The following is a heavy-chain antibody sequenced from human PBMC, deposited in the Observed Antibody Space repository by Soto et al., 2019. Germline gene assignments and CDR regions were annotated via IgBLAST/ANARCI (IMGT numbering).Heavy chain of an antibody. Sequence: SGAEVKKPGASVKVSCKASGYTFTSYAMHWVRQAPGQRLEWMGWINAGNGNTKYSQKFQGRVTITRDTSASTAYMELSSLRSEDTAVYYCARVVAIYGGACDIWGQGTMVTVSS. CDR2: INAGNGNT. D-gene: IGHD2-21*01. V-gene: IGHV1-3*01. CDR3: ARVVAIYGGACDI. J-gene: IGHJ3*02. CDR1: GYTFTSYA.